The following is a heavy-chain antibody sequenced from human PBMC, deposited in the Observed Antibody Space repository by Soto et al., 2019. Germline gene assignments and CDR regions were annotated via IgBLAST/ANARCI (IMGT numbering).Heavy chain of an antibody. V-gene: IGHV4-30-4*01. CDR1: GGSSNSCGYY. J-gene: IGHJ4*02. CDR3: ARNTDY. Sequence: LSLTCTVAGGSSNSCGYYWTWIRQPPGKGLEWIGYIYYSGSTDYNPSLKSRVTITADRSKNQFSLKLNSVTAADTAVYYRARNTDYWGQGTLVTVSS. CDR2: IYYSGST.